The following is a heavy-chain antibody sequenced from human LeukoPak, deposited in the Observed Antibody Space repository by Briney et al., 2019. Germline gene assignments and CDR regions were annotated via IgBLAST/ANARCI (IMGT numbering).Heavy chain of an antibody. CDR2: IYHSGST. CDR1: GYSISSGYY. Sequence: PSETLSLTCTVSGYSISSGYYWGWIRQPPGKGLEWIGSIYHSGSTYYNPSLKSRVTISVDTSKNQFSLKLSSVTAADTAVYYCAREGGLIAAAGGYYYYYMDVWGKGTTVTISS. D-gene: IGHD6-13*01. J-gene: IGHJ6*03. CDR3: AREGGLIAAAGGYYYYYMDV. V-gene: IGHV4-38-2*02.